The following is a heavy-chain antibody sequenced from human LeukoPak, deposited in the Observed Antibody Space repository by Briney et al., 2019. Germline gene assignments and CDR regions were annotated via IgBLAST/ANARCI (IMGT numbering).Heavy chain of an antibody. V-gene: IGHV4-39*01. J-gene: IGHJ5*02. Sequence: SETLSLTCTVSGGSISSSSYYWGWIRQPPGKGLEWIGSFYYSGSTYYNPSLKSRVTISVDTSKNQFSLKLSSVTAADTAVYYCARVVVPAAILVWFDPWGQGTLVTVSS. CDR2: FYYSGST. D-gene: IGHD2-2*02. CDR1: GGSISSSSYY. CDR3: ARVVVPAAILVWFDP.